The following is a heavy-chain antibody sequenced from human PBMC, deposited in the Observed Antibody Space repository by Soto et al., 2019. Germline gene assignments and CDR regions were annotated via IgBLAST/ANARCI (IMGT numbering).Heavy chain of an antibody. CDR3: ARLRRDWGDAFDL. V-gene: IGHV1-69*01. Sequence: VQLVQSGADAKKPGSSVKVSCKTSGGPFGSSAISWVRQAPAQGLEWMGEIIPVFDKANYAQNFQGRLTITADEPTGTVFMQLSSLRSEDTAVYFCARLRRDWGDAFDLWGLGTFVTVSS. J-gene: IGHJ3*01. D-gene: IGHD3-16*01. CDR2: IIPVFDKA. CDR1: GGPFGSSA.